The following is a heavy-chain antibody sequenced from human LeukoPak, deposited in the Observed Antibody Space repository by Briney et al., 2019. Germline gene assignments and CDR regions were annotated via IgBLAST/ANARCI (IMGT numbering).Heavy chain of an antibody. V-gene: IGHV3-66*01. CDR2: IYSGGST. Sequence: GGSLRLSCAASGFTVSSNYMSWVRHAPGKGLEWVSVIYSGGSTYYADSVKGRFTISRDNSKNTLYLQMNSLRAEDTAVYYCARDLGSGSYYRGHYYYGMDVWGQGTTVTVSS. CDR1: GFTVSSNY. J-gene: IGHJ6*02. D-gene: IGHD3-10*01. CDR3: ARDLGSGSYYRGHYYYGMDV.